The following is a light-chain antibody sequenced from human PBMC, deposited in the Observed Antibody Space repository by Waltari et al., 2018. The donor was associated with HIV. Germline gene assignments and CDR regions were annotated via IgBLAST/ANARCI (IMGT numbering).Light chain of an antibody. CDR1: QSLQHTHGKTY. CDR3: MQSLQLLYT. J-gene: IGKJ2*01. Sequence: EIVMTQTPSSLSVTPGQPASFSCNSSQSLQHTHGKTYLDWYLQRPGQSPQVLIYEVSKLYAGVPDRFSGSGSGTHFTLKIARVEAEDVGSYYCMQSLQLLYTFGQGTKLEIK. CDR2: EVS. V-gene: IGKV2D-29*02.